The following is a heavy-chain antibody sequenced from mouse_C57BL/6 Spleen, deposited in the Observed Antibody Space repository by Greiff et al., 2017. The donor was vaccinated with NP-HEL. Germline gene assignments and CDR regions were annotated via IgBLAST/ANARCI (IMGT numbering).Heavy chain of an antibody. CDR1: GFTFSDYG. CDR2: ISSGSSPI. D-gene: IGHD3-3*01. Sequence: EVQLVESGGGLVKPGGSLKLSCAASGFTFSDYGMHWVRQAPEKGLEWVAYISSGSSPIYYADTVKGRFTISRDNAKNTLFLQMTSLRSEDTAMYYCAKGTDWFAYWGQGTLVTVSA. CDR3: AKGTDWFAY. V-gene: IGHV5-17*01. J-gene: IGHJ3*01.